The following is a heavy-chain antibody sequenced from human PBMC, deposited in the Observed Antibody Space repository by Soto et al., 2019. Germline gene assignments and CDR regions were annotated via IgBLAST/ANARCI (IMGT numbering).Heavy chain of an antibody. CDR3: AKFMDDYYDSSGYSSYYYYGMDV. J-gene: IGHJ6*02. CDR1: GFTFSSYA. D-gene: IGHD3-22*01. CDR2: ISGSGGST. V-gene: IGHV3-23*01. Sequence: EVQLLESGGGLVQPGGSLRLSCAASGFTFSSYAMSWVRQAPGKGLEWVSAISGSGGSTYYADSVKGRFTISRDNSKNTLYLQMNSLRAEDTAVYYCAKFMDDYYDSSGYSSYYYYGMDVWGQGTTVTVSS.